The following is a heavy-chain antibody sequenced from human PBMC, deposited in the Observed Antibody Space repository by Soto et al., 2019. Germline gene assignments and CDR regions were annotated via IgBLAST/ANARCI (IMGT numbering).Heavy chain of an antibody. CDR3: ARDRDGGWGN. Sequence: EVHLVESGGGLIQPGGSLRLSCAASGLSVRSSYMSWVRQAPGKGLEWIAYISGGGETFYSDSVKGRFTISRDNSKNTLLLQMNSVRGEDTAVYYCARDRDGGWGNWGQGAQVTVSS. CDR2: ISGGGET. D-gene: IGHD7-27*01. V-gene: IGHV3-53*01. CDR1: GLSVRSSY. J-gene: IGHJ4*02.